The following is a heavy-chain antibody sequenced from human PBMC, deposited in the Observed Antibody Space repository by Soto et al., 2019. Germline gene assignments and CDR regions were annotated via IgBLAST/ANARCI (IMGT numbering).Heavy chain of an antibody. D-gene: IGHD3-10*01. V-gene: IGHV3-20*01. Sequence: EVQLVESGGGVVRPGGSLRLSCEASGFTFDDYGMSWVRQAPGKGLEWVSGINWNGGSTGYADSVKGRFTISRDNAKNSLYLQLNSLRAGDTALYDCGRDGYYYGSWSYSLFDYLGQGTLVTVSS. CDR2: INWNGGST. CDR1: GFTFDDYG. CDR3: GRDGYYYGSWSYSLFDY. J-gene: IGHJ4*02.